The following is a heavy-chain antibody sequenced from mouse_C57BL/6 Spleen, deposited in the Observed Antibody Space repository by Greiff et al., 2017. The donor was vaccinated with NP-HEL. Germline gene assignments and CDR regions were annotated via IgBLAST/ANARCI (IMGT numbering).Heavy chain of an antibody. Sequence: EVKLMESGPVLVKPGASVKMSCKASGYTFTDYYMNWVKQSHGKSLEWIGVINPYNGGTSYNQKFKGKATLTVDKSSSTAYMELNSLTSEDSAVYYCAREERKYGNPYYFDYWGQGTTLTVSS. CDR3: AREERKYGNPYYFDY. CDR1: GYTFTDYY. CDR2: INPYNGGT. J-gene: IGHJ2*01. V-gene: IGHV1-19*01. D-gene: IGHD2-1*01.